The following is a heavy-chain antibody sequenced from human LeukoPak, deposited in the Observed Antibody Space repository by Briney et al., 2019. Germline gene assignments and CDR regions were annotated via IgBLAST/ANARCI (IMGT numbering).Heavy chain of an antibody. J-gene: IGHJ3*02. CDR2: IKSKTDGGTT. D-gene: IGHD3-22*01. Sequence: KAGGSLRLSCAASGFTFSNAWMSWVRQAPGKGLEWVGRIKSKTDGGTTDYAAPVKGRFTISRDDSKNTLYLQMNSLKTEDTAVYYCTTRDSTLDAFDIWGQGTMVTVSS. CDR3: TTRDSTLDAFDI. CDR1: GFTFSNAW. V-gene: IGHV3-15*01.